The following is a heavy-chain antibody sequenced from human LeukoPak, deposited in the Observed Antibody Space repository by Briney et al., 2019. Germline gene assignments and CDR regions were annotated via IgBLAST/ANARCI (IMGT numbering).Heavy chain of an antibody. J-gene: IGHJ4*02. CDR1: GGSISSDNYY. V-gene: IGHV4-39*07. Sequence: SETLSLTCTVSGGSISSDNYYWGWIRQPPGKGLEWIGSIYHSGSTYYNPSLKSRVTISVDTSKNQFSLKLSSVTAADTAVYYCARGLLAEAYYYDSSGYLYWGQGTLVTVSS. D-gene: IGHD3-22*01. CDR3: ARGLLAEAYYYDSSGYLY. CDR2: IYHSGST.